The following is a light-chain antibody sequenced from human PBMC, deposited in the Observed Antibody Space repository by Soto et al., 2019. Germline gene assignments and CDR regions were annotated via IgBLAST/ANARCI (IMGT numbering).Light chain of an antibody. V-gene: IGKV3-20*01. CDR2: GAS. CDR1: QSVSSSY. J-gene: IGKJ2*01. Sequence: EIVMTQSPATLSVSLGERATLSCRASQSVSSSYLAWYQQKPGQAPRLLIYGASSRATGIPDRFSGSGSGTDFTLTISRLEPEDFAVYYCQQYGSSPLYTFGQGTKLEIK. CDR3: QQYGSSPLYT.